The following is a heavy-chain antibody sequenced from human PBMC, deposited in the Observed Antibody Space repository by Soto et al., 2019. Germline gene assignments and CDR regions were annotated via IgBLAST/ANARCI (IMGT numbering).Heavy chain of an antibody. Sequence: SETLSLTCAVSGGSISSGGYSWSWIRQPPGKGLEWIGYIYHSGSTYYNPSLKSRVTISVDRSKNQFSLKLSSVTAADTAVYYCARVGEDGYNYGVFDYWGQGTLVTVSS. CDR2: IYHSGST. V-gene: IGHV4-30-2*01. J-gene: IGHJ4*02. CDR1: GGSISSGGYS. D-gene: IGHD5-12*01. CDR3: ARVGEDGYNYGVFDY.